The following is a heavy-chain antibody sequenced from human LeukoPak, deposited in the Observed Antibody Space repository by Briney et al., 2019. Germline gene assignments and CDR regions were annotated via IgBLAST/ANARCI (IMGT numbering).Heavy chain of an antibody. Sequence: GGSLRLPCAASGFTFGGYSMTWVRQAPGKGLEWVANINLDGSDRFYVGFVKGRFTISRDNADNSLYLQMNSLRAEDTAVYYCGRVIAGAIDYWGQGTLVTVSS. J-gene: IGHJ4*02. V-gene: IGHV3-7*01. CDR2: INLDGSDR. CDR1: GFTFGGYS. CDR3: GRVIAGAIDY. D-gene: IGHD6-13*01.